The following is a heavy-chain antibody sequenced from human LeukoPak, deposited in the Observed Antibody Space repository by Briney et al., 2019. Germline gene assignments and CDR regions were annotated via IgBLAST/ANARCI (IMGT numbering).Heavy chain of an antibody. CDR1: GYTFTSYG. CDR3: ARDTEYSSGWSEDY. Sequence: ASVKVSCKASGYTFTSYGISWVRQAPGQGHEWMGWISAYHGNTNYAQKLQGRGTMTTDTSTSTAYMELRSLRSDDRAVYYCARDTEYSSGWSEDYWGQGTLVTVSS. CDR2: ISAYHGNT. J-gene: IGHJ4*02. V-gene: IGHV1-18*01. D-gene: IGHD6-19*01.